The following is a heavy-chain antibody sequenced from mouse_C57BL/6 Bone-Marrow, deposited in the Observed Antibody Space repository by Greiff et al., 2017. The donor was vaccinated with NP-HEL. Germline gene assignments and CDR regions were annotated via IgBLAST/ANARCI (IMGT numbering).Heavy chain of an antibody. CDR1: GYTFTDYY. J-gene: IGHJ2*01. D-gene: IGHD3-3*01. CDR3: ARRGLGTNYFDY. CDR2: IYPGSGNT. V-gene: IGHV1-76*01. Sequence: VQLQQSGAELVRPGASVKLSCKASGYTFTDYYINWVKQRPGQGLEWIARIYPGSGNTYYNEKFKGKATLTAEKSSSTAYMQLSSLTSEDSAVYFCARRGLGTNYFDYWGQGTTLTVSS.